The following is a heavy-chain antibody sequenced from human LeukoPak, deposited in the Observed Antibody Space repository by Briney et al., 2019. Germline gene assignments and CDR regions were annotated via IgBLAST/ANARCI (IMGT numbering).Heavy chain of an antibody. D-gene: IGHD5-18*01. CDR3: ARLELWVDY. Sequence: SGTLSLTCAVSGGSISSSNWWSWVRQPPGKGLEWIGEIYQSGSTFYNPSLKSRVTISVDTSKNQFSLKLSSVTAADTAVYYCARLELWVDYWGQGTLVTVSS. V-gene: IGHV4-4*02. CDR2: IYQSGST. J-gene: IGHJ4*02. CDR1: GGSISSSNW.